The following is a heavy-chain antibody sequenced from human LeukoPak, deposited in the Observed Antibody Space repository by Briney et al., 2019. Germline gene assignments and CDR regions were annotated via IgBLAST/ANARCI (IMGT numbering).Heavy chain of an antibody. Sequence: GGSLRLSCAASGFTFSSYGMHWVRQAPGKGLEWVSSISSTGSYVYYADSVKGRFTVSRDNAKNSLYLQMNSLRAEDTAVYYCANYYYDSSGYRGMNAFDIWGQGTMVTVSS. CDR2: ISSTGSYV. CDR3: ANYYYDSSGYRGMNAFDI. V-gene: IGHV3-21*01. J-gene: IGHJ3*02. D-gene: IGHD3-22*01. CDR1: GFTFSSYG.